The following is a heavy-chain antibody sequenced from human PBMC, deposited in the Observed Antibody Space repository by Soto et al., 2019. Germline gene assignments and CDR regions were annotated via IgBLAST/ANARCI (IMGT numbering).Heavy chain of an antibody. J-gene: IGHJ6*02. V-gene: IGHV4-39*01. CDR2: IYYSGST. Sequence: PSETLSPTCTVSGGYITSSTYSLGWLSQPPGKVLEWIGSIYYSGSTSYNPSPKSRVTISVDTSKNQFSLKLSSVTAADTAVYYCARHLSGSSWPSFYYYYYGMDVLGQGTTVT. CDR3: ARHLSGSSWPSFYYYYYGMDV. D-gene: IGHD6-13*01. CDR1: GGYITSSTYS.